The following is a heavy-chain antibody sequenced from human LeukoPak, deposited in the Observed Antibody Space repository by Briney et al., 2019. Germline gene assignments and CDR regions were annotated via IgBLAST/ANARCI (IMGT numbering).Heavy chain of an antibody. CDR3: ARSIDAFDI. V-gene: IGHV4-34*01. Sequence: LPETLSLTCAVYGGSFSGYYWSWIRQPPGKGLEWIGEINHSGSTNYNPSLKSRVTISVDTSKNQFSLKLSSVTAADTAVYYCARSIDAFDIWGQGTMVTVSS. CDR1: GGSFSGYY. J-gene: IGHJ3*02. CDR2: INHSGST.